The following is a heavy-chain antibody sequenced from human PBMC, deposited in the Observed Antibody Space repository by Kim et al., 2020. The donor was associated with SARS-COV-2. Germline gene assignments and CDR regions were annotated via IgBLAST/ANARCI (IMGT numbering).Heavy chain of an antibody. J-gene: IGHJ4*02. V-gene: IGHV4-34*01. D-gene: IGHD3-22*01. CDR3: ARGRDDSSGYYYADY. Sequence: SETLSLTCAVYGGSFSGYYWSWIRQPPGKGLEWIGEINHSGSTNYNPSLKSRVTISVDTSKNQFSLKLSSVTAADTAVYYCARGRDDSSGYYYADYWGQG. CDR2: INHSGST. CDR1: GGSFSGYY.